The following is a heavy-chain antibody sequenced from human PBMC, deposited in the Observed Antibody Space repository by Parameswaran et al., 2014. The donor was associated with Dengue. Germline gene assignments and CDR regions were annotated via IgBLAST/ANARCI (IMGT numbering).Heavy chain of an antibody. CDR2: ISAYNGNT. CDR3: ARGAGYLTNDY. Sequence: WVRQAPGQGLEWMGWISAYNGNTNYAQKLQGRVTMTTDTSTSTAYMELRSLRSDDTAVYYCARGAGYLTNDYWGQGTLVTVSS. V-gene: IGHV1-18*01. D-gene: IGHD3-16*02. J-gene: IGHJ4*02.